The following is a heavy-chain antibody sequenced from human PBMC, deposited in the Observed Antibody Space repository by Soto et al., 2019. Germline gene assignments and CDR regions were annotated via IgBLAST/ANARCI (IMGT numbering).Heavy chain of an antibody. CDR1: GYTFTNYY. V-gene: IGHV1-46*01. CDR2: IKPSGGSA. D-gene: IGHD3-10*01. CDR3: ARSWFQMIIGFDY. J-gene: IGHJ4*02. Sequence: QVQLEQSGAEVKKPGASVKDSCKASGYTFTNYYMHWVRQAPGQGLEWMGIIKPSGGSASYAQKFQGRITMNRDTSTSTVYMDLSSLRSEDTAVYYCARSWFQMIIGFDYWGQGTLVTVSS.